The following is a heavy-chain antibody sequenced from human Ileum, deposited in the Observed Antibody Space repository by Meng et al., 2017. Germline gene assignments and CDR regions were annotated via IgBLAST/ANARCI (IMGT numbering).Heavy chain of an antibody. CDR1: GGSISSGGYY. CDR2: IYYSGTT. J-gene: IGHJ4*02. CDR3: AREPPAAAGTGADY. D-gene: IGHD6-13*01. Sequence: QVHLQESGPGLVKPSQTLSLTRTVSGGSISSGGYYWSWIRQHPGKGLEWIGYIYYSGTTYYNPSLKSRVTISVDTSKNQFSLKLSSVTAADTAVYYCAREPPAAAGTGADYWGQGTLVTVSS. V-gene: IGHV4-31*03.